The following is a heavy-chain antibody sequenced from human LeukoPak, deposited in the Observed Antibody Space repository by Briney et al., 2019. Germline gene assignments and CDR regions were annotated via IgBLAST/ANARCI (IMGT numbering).Heavy chain of an antibody. Sequence: SETLSHTCAVSGYSISSGYYWGWIRQPPGKGLEWIGSIYHSGSTYYNPSLKSRVTVSVDTSKNQFSLKLRSLTAADTAVYYCATHSGTYSYDAFDIWGQGTMVAVSS. CDR2: IYHSGST. J-gene: IGHJ3*02. CDR1: GYSISSGYY. D-gene: IGHD1-26*01. CDR3: ATHSGTYSYDAFDI. V-gene: IGHV4-38-2*01.